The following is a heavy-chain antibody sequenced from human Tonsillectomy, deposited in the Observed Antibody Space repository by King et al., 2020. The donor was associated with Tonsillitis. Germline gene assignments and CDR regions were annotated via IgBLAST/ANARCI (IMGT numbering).Heavy chain of an antibody. CDR3: ARGVLWFGDPYYYYMDV. CDR1: VGSLSGYY. J-gene: IGHJ6*03. V-gene: IGHV4-34*01. CDR2: IKHSGST. D-gene: IGHD3-10*01. Sequence: VQLQQWGAGLLKPSETLSLTFAVYVGSLSGYYWSWIRQPPGKGLAWIGEIKHSGSTNYTPSLKSRVTISVDTSKNQFSLKLSSVTAADTAVYYCARGVLWFGDPYYYYMDVWGKGTTVTVSS.